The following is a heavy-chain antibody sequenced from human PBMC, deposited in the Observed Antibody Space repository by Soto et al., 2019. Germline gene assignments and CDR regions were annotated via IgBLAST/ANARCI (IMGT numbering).Heavy chain of an antibody. J-gene: IGHJ4*02. D-gene: IGHD3-3*01. CDR2: ISYDGSNK. CDR1: GFTFFSYG. Sequence: GEALRLSCGASGFTFFSYGMHWVRQAPGKGVEWVAVISYDGSNKYYGDSVKGRFTISRDNSKNTLYLQMNSLRADDTAVYYCAKDRAGDIYVAARSGLDYWGQGTPLTVSS. V-gene: IGHV3-30*18. CDR3: AKDRAGDIYVAARSGLDY.